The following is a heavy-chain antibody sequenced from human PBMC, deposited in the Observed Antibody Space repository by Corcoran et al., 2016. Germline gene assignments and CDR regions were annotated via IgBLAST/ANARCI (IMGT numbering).Heavy chain of an antibody. CDR3: ARANQGGSYMYYFDY. J-gene: IGHJ4*01. Sequence: QVQLVQSGAEVKKPGASVKVSCKASGYTFTSYYMHWVRQAPGQGLEWMGIINPSGGSTSYAQKFQGRVTMTRDTSTSTVYMELSSLRSEDTAVYYCARANQGGSYMYYFDYWGHGTLVTVSS. D-gene: IGHD3-22*01. V-gene: IGHV1-46*01. CDR1: GYTFTSYY. CDR2: INPSGGST.